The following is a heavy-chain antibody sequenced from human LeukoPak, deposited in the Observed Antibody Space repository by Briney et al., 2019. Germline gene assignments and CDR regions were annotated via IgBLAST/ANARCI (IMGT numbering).Heavy chain of an antibody. CDR2: INHSGST. CDR1: GGSLSGYY. V-gene: IGHV4-34*01. J-gene: IGHJ6*02. CDR3: AAGGYSYDPRGYYYYGMDV. D-gene: IGHD5-18*01. Sequence: KPSETLSLTCAVYGGSLSGYYWSWIRQPPGKGLEWIGEINHSGSTNYNPSLKRRVTISVDTSKNQFSLKLSSVTAADTAVYYCAAGGYSYDPRGYYYYGMDVWGQGTTVTVSS.